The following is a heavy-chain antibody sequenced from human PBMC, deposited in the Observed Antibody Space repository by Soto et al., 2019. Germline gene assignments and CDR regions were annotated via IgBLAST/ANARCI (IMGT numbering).Heavy chain of an antibody. CDR2: SSSSGSSR. Sequence: GGSLRLSCAASGFTFSDYYMSWIRQAPGKGLEWVSYSSSSGSSRYYGDSVKGRFTISRDNAKNLLYLQMNSLRGEDTAVYYCARAPLDLVAVPGAKTRVFGFEIWGQGTMVTVSS. CDR1: GFTFSDYY. J-gene: IGHJ3*02. D-gene: IGHD2-2*03. V-gene: IGHV3-11*01. CDR3: ARAPLDLVAVPGAKTRVFGFEI.